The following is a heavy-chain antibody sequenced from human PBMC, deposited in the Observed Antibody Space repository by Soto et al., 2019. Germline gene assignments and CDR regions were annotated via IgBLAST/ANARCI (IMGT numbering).Heavy chain of an antibody. D-gene: IGHD3-9*01. Sequence: EVQLLESGGGFVQPGESLRLSCVASGFTFSLSAMSWVRQAPGRGLEWVSSISGGGGSTEYTDSVKGRFTISRDNSKDTVHLQMISLRAEDTAVYDCAKGPEYDILTGCDYWGQGALVTVSS. CDR1: GFTFSLSA. J-gene: IGHJ4*02. CDR2: ISGGGGST. CDR3: AKGPEYDILTGCDY. V-gene: IGHV3-23*01.